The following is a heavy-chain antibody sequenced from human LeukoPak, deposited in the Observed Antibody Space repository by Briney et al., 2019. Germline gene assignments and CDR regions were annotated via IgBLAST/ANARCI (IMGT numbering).Heavy chain of an antibody. CDR3: AKDLTYDYESTGYFFDY. J-gene: IGHJ4*02. CDR2: ISGSAETT. V-gene: IGHV3-23*01. Sequence: GGSLRLSCAASGFTFSSYSMNWVRQAPGKGLELVSGISGSAETTYYADSVKGRFTISRDNSKNTLSLQLNRLRAEDTAIYYCAKDLTYDYESTGYFFDYWGQGALVTVSS. CDR1: GFTFSSYS. D-gene: IGHD3-22*01.